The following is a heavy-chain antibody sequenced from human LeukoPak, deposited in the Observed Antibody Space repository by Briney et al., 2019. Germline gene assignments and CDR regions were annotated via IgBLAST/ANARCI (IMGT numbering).Heavy chain of an antibody. D-gene: IGHD3-3*01. V-gene: IGHV1-2*06. CDR1: GYTFTGYY. J-gene: IGHJ4*02. Sequence: ASVKVSCKXSGYTFTGYYMHWVRQAPGQGLEWMGRINPNSGGTNYAQKFQGRVTMTRDTSISTAYMELSRLRSDDTAVYYCARDRGYDFWSGYYSYWGQGTLVTVSS. CDR3: ARDRGYDFWSGYYSY. CDR2: INPNSGGT.